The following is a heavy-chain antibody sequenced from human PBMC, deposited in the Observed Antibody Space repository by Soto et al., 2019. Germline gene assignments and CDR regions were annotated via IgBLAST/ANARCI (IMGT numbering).Heavy chain of an antibody. D-gene: IGHD3-16*02. J-gene: IGHJ4*02. CDR3: ARGEGAGLSGSAWSPRY. V-gene: IGHV3-21*02. CDR2: ISSVGTFV. CDR1: GLTLSNHA. Sequence: EQLVESGGGQVRPGESLRLACQAYGLTLSNHAMTWVRQTPGKGLEWVASISSVGTFVHYGDSMRARFTISRDNSRHSVYLQMDGVTVDDTGVYYCARGEGAGLSGSAWSPRYWGQGTLVTVSS.